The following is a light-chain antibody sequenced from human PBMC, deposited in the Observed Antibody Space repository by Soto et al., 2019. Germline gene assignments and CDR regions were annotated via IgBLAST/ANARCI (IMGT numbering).Light chain of an antibody. V-gene: IGLV2-8*01. CDR3: SSYAASDSFVV. Sequence: QSALTQPPSASGSPGQSVTISCTGTSSDVGGYNYVSWYQHHPDKAPKLIIYEVYKRPSGVPDPFSGSKSGNTASLTVSGLQAEDEAEYYCSSYAASDSFVVFGGGTKLTVL. CDR1: SSDVGGYNY. CDR2: EVY. J-gene: IGLJ2*01.